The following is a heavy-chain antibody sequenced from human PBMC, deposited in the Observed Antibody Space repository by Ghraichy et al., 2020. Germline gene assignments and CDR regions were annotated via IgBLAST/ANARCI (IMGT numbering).Heavy chain of an antibody. CDR1: GYTFTSYS. CDR2: INAGNGNT. J-gene: IGHJ4*02. V-gene: IGHV1-3*01. Sequence: ASVKVSCKASGYTFTSYSMHWVRQAPGQRLEWMGWINAGNGNTKYSQKFQGRVTITRDTSASTAYMELSSLRSEDTAVYYCARGGHGGPIYSYGGYWGQGTLVTVSS. D-gene: IGHD5-18*01. CDR3: ARGGHGGPIYSYGGY.